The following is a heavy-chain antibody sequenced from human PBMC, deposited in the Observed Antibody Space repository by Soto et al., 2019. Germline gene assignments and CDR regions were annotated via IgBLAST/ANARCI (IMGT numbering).Heavy chain of an antibody. J-gene: IGHJ3*01. CDR2: IIPIPDIT. CDR1: GGTFSTYI. CDR3: AIDRITTRGDAFDL. Sequence: QVQLVQSGAEVRKPGSSVKVSCKAPGGTFSTYIISWVRQAPGQGLEWMGRIIPIPDITNYAQKFQGRVTITADRSTSTAYMELTRLKSEDTAVYYCAIDRITTRGDAFDLWGQGTMVIVSS. V-gene: IGHV1-69*08. D-gene: IGHD3-3*01.